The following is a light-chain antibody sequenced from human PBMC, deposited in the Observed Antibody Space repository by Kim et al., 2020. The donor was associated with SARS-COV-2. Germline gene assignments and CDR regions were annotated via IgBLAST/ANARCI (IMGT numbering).Light chain of an antibody. J-gene: IGKJ5*01. Sequence: YPGEKVTISCRASQSLSSDFLAWYQQRRGQAPRLLIYGASKRATGIPGRFSGSGSGTDFTLNISRLEPEDFAVYFCQQYHTSPITFGQGTRLEIK. V-gene: IGKV3-20*01. CDR3: QQYHTSPIT. CDR1: QSLSSDF. CDR2: GAS.